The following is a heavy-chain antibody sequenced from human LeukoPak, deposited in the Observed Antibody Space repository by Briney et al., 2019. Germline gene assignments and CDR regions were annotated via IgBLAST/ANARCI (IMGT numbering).Heavy chain of an antibody. J-gene: IGHJ1*01. V-gene: IGHV4-4*08. CDR3: AGRGQRYFRD. CDR1: GDSISSDY. CDR2: IYRFGNT. Sequence: PSETLSLTCTVSGDSISSDYWSWIRQPPGKGLEWIGYIYRFGNTDYNPSLMRRLTISLDTSKKQLSLNLTSVTAADKAVYYGAGRGQRYFRDWGQGTLVTVSS.